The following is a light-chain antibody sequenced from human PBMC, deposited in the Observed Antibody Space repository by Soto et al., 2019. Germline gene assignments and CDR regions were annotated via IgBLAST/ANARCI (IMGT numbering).Light chain of an antibody. CDR2: EVN. Sequence: QSALTQPPSASGSPGQSVTISCTGTSSDVGGYNYVSWYQQHPGKAPKLIIYEVNKRPSGVPDRFSGSKSGHTASLTVSGLQAEDEADYYCSSYAGSTTWVFGGGTKLTVL. CDR1: SSDVGGYNY. V-gene: IGLV2-8*01. J-gene: IGLJ3*02. CDR3: SSYAGSTTWV.